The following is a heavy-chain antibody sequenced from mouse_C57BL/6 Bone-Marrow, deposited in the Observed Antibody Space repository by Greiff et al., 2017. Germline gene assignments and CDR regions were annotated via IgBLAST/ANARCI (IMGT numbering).Heavy chain of an antibody. CDR1: GFTFSSYA. V-gene: IGHV5-9-1*02. CDR2: ISSGGDYI. J-gene: IGHJ4*01. Sequence: EVKLVESGEGLVKPGGSLKLSCAASGFTFSSYAMSWVRQTPEKRLEWVAYISSGGDYIYYADTVKGRFTISRDNARNTLYLQMSSLKSEDTAMYYCTIYYSNSYYAMDDWGQGTSVTVSA. D-gene: IGHD2-5*01. CDR3: TIYYSNSYYAMDD.